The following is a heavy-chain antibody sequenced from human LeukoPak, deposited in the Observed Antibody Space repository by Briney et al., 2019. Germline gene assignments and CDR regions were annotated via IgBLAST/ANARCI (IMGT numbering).Heavy chain of an antibody. CDR1: GFTFSSYG. V-gene: IGHV3-33*01. J-gene: IGHJ4*02. Sequence: GGSLRLSCAASGFTFSSYGMHWVRQAPGKGLEWVAVIWYDGSNKYYADSVKGRFTISRDNSKNMLYLQMNSLRAEDTAVYYCARGGGILVVPAALDYWGQGTLVTVSS. CDR3: ARGGGILVVPAALDY. D-gene: IGHD2-2*01. CDR2: IWYDGSNK.